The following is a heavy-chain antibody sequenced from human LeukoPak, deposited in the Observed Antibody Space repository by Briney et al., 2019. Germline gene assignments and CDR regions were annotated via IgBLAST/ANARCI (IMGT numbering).Heavy chain of an antibody. D-gene: IGHD2-8*01. CDR3: VKDLPVLHY. Sequence: QSGGALTLSCVVSGFNFDNFAMHWVRQAPGEGLEHLAFIIPDGSDKYHADSVRGRFTISRDNSRNTLYLQMNGLRGDDTAVYYCVKDLPVLHYWGQGTLVTVSP. CDR2: IIPDGSDK. J-gene: IGHJ4*02. CDR1: GFNFDNFA. V-gene: IGHV3-30*04.